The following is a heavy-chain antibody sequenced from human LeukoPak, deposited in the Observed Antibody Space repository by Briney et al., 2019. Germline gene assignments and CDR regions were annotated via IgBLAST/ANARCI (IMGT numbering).Heavy chain of an antibody. D-gene: IGHD1-26*01. CDR2: IWYDGSNK. CDR3: ARDIGRDYYYGMDV. CDR1: GFTFSSYG. Sequence: GRSLRLSCAASGFTFSSYGTHWVRQAPGKGLEWVAVIWYDGSNKYYADSVKGRFTISRDNSKNTLYLQMNSLRAEDTAVYYCARDIGRDYYYGMDVWGQGTTVTVSS. J-gene: IGHJ6*02. V-gene: IGHV3-33*01.